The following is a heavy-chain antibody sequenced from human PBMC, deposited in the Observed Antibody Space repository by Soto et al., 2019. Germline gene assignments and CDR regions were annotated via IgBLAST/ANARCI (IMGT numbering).Heavy chain of an antibody. CDR1: GFTFSSYA. V-gene: IGHV3-23*01. D-gene: IGHD2-15*01. Sequence: EVQLLESGGGLVQPGGSLRLSCAASGFTFSSYAMSWVRQAPGKGLEWVSAISGSGGSTYYADSVKGRFTISRDNSNNTLYLQMNSLRAEDTAVYYCAKSVGYCSGGSCPPRNAFDIWGQGTMVTVSS. CDR2: ISGSGGST. CDR3: AKSVGYCSGGSCPPRNAFDI. J-gene: IGHJ3*02.